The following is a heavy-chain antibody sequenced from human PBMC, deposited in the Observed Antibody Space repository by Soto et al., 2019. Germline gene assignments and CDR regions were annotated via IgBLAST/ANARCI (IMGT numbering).Heavy chain of an antibody. Sequence: SETLSLTCTVSGGSISSGGYYWSWIRQHPGKGLEWIGYIYYSGSTYYNPSLKSRVTISVDTSKNQFSLKLSSVTAADTAVYYCARLGVSTSPLTWGQGTLVTVSS. CDR2: IYYSGST. V-gene: IGHV4-31*03. CDR3: ARLGVSTSPLT. CDR1: GGSISSGGYY. J-gene: IGHJ4*02. D-gene: IGHD2-2*01.